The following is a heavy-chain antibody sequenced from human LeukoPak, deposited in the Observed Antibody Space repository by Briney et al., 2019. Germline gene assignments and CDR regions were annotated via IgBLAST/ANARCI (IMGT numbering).Heavy chain of an antibody. CDR3: ARGPYSYDSSGDFDI. D-gene: IGHD3-22*01. CDR2: IYYSGGT. Sequence: SETLSLTCTVSGGSISRDYWSWIRQPPGERLEWIGYIYYSGGTNYNPSLKSRVTISVDTSKNQFSLKLRSVTAADTAVYFCARGPYSYDSSGDFDIWGQGTMVTVSS. CDR1: GGSISRDY. V-gene: IGHV4-59*08. J-gene: IGHJ3*02.